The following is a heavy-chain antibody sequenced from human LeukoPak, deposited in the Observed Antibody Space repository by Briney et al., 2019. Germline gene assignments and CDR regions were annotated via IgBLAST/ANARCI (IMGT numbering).Heavy chain of an antibody. CDR3: ARDRWPRVVPAATTLGY. Sequence: ASVKVSCKASGYTFTGYYMHWVRQAPGQGLEWMGWINPNSGGTNYAQKFQGRVTMTRGTSISTAYMELSRLRSDDTAVYYCARDRWPRVVPAATTLGYWGQGTLVTVSS. CDR2: INPNSGGT. V-gene: IGHV1-2*02. CDR1: GYTFTGYY. D-gene: IGHD2-2*01. J-gene: IGHJ4*02.